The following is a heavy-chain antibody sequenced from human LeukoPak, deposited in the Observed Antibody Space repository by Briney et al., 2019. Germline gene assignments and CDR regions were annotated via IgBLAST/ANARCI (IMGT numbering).Heavy chain of an antibody. CDR3: ARVWGYTYGYFDY. D-gene: IGHD5-18*01. Sequence: SETLSLTCGVSDYSISSDYYWGWIRQPPGKGLEWIGSIYHSGTAYYNPSLNSRVTISVDTSKNQFSLKLNSVTAADTAVYYCARVWGYTYGYFDYWGQGTLVTVTS. V-gene: IGHV4-38-2*01. CDR2: IYHSGTA. CDR1: DYSISSDYY. J-gene: IGHJ4*02.